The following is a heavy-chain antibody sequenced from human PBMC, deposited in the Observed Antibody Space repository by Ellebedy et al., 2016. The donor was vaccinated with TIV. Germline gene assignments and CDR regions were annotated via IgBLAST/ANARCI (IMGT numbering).Heavy chain of an antibody. Sequence: ASVKVSCKTSGYTFNAYHIHWVRQAPGQGLEWMGWVYPGSGDTIYAQKFQDRVTMTRDTSTRTVYMELSSLTSDDTAVYYCAAFPYISSSSAYWGQGALVTVSS. V-gene: IGHV1-2*02. D-gene: IGHD6-6*01. J-gene: IGHJ4*02. CDR2: VYPGSGDT. CDR1: GYTFNAYH. CDR3: AAFPYISSSSAY.